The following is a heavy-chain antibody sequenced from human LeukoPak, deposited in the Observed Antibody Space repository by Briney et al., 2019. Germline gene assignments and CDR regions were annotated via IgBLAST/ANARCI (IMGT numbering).Heavy chain of an antibody. CDR2: IYYSGST. CDR1: GGSISSSSYY. CDR3: ARVESHADYFDY. Sequence: PSETLSLTCTVSGGSISSSSYYWGWIRQPPGKGLEWIGSIYYSGSTYYNPSLKSRVTISVDTSKNQFSLKLSSVTAADTAVYYCARVESHADYFDYWGQGTLVTVSS. D-gene: IGHD3-3*01. J-gene: IGHJ4*02. V-gene: IGHV4-39*07.